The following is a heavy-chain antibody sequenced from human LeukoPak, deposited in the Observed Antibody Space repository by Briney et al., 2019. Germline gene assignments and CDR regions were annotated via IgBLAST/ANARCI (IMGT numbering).Heavy chain of an antibody. CDR3: AKGRDSYYRTTPLDF. Sequence: PGGSLRPSCAASGVTFSSDAMDGVRQAPGKGLGGVAVISYDGGNKNYAGSVKGRFTIYRENSKNPLYLQMDSLRPEHTALYYCAKGRDSYYRTTPLDFWRQGTLVSVSS. V-gene: IGHV3-30*18. CDR2: ISYDGGNK. J-gene: IGHJ4*02. D-gene: IGHD1-26*01. CDR1: GVTFSSDA.